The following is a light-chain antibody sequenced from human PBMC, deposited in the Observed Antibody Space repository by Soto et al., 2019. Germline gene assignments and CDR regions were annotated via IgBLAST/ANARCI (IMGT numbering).Light chain of an antibody. J-gene: IGLJ1*01. CDR1: SSNIGAGYD. CDR3: QSYDSSLSGSNV. Sequence: QLVLTQPPSVSGAPGQRVTISCTGSSSNIGAGYDVHWYQQPPGTAPKLLIYANSIRPSGIPDRFSGSKSGTSASLAITGLQAEDEADYYCQSYDSSLSGSNVFGTGTKVTVL. CDR2: ANS. V-gene: IGLV1-40*01.